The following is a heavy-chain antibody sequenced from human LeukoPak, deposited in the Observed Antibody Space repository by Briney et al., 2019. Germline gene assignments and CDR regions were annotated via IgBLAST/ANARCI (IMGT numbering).Heavy chain of an antibody. J-gene: IGHJ4*02. V-gene: IGHV3-30*02. CDR2: IRYDGSNK. Sequence: QTGGSLRLSCAASGFTFSSYGMHWVRQAPGKGLEWVAFIRYDGSNKYYADSVKGRFTISRDNSKNTLYLQMNSLRAEDAAVYYCAKDGGCSSTSCYIGYFDYWGQGTLVTVSS. CDR3: AKDGGCSSTSCYIGYFDY. CDR1: GFTFSSYG. D-gene: IGHD2-2*02.